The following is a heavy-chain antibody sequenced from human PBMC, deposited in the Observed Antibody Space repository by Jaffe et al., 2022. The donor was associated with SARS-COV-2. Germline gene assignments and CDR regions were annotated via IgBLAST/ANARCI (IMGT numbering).Heavy chain of an antibody. V-gene: IGHV4-61*02. D-gene: IGHD6-6*01. J-gene: IGHJ6*02. CDR2: IYTSGST. Sequence: QVQLQESGPGLVKPSQTLSLTCTVSGGSISSGSYYWSWIRQPAGKGLEWIGRIYTSGSTNYNPSLKSRVTISVDTSKNQFSLKLSSVTAADTAVYYCARETSSAGVYYYGMDVWGQGTTVTVSS. CDR1: GGSISSGSYY. CDR3: ARETSSAGVYYYGMDV.